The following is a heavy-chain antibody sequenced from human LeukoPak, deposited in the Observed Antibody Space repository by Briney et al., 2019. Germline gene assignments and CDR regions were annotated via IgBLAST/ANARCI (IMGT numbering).Heavy chain of an antibody. J-gene: IGHJ4*02. Sequence: PGGSLRLSCAASGFTFSSYAMSWIRQAPGKGLEWVSYISSSGSTIYYADSVKGRFTISRDNAKNSLYLQMNSLRAEDTAVYYCARAGEDIVVVPAAIPPDYWGQGTLVTVSS. V-gene: IGHV3-11*01. CDR2: ISSSGSTI. CDR1: GFTFSSYA. D-gene: IGHD2-2*01. CDR3: ARAGEDIVVVPAAIPPDY.